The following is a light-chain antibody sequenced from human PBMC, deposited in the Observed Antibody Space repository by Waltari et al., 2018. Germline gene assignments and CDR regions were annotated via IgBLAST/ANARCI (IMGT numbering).Light chain of an antibody. J-gene: IGLJ7*01. CDR1: SSNIGNNY. CDR3: GTWDSSLSGAV. CDR2: ENT. V-gene: IGLV1-51*02. Sequence: QSVLTQPPSVSAAPGQRVPIPCHGGSSNIGNNYVSWYRQFPGTAPKPLIYENTERPSGIPGRFSGSKSGTSATLDITGLQAGDEADYYCGTWDSSLSGAVFGGGTHLTVL.